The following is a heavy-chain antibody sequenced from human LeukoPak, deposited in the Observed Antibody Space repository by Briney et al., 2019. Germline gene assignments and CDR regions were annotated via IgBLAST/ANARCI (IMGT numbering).Heavy chain of an antibody. CDR2: INSDGSST. D-gene: IGHD6-13*01. CDR3: ARESGIAAALDL. J-gene: IGHJ5*02. V-gene: IGHV3-74*01. Sequence: GGSLRLSCAASGFTFSSYWMHWVRQAPGKGLVWVSRINSDGSSTTYADSVKGRFTISRDNAKNTLYLQMNSLRAEDTAVYYCARESGIAAALDLWGQGTLVTVSS. CDR1: GFTFSSYW.